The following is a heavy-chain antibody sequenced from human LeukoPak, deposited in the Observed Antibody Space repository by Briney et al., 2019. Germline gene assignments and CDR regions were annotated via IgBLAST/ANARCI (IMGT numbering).Heavy chain of an antibody. Sequence: PSQTLSLTCAVSGGSISSGGYSWSWIRQPPGKGLEWIGYIYHSGSTYYNPSLKSRVTISVDRSKNQFSLKLSSVTAADTAVYYCAREADGGGGDYWGQGTLVTVSS. J-gene: IGHJ4*02. D-gene: IGHD3-16*01. V-gene: IGHV4-30-2*01. CDR1: GGSISSGGYS. CDR3: AREADGGGGDY. CDR2: IYHSGST.